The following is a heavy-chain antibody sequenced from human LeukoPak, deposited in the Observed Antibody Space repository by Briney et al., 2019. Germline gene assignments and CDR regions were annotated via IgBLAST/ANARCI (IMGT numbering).Heavy chain of an antibody. J-gene: IGHJ5*02. CDR1: GYSISSGYY. CDR2: MSYSGRT. V-gene: IGHV4-38-2*02. CDR3: ARSPQGTATTANWLDP. D-gene: IGHD4-17*01. Sequence: TPSETLSLTCTVSGYSISSGYYWGWIRQPPGKGLEWIGSMSYSGRTYYNPSLKTRVTVSLDTSKNQFSLNLISVTAADTAVYYCARSPQGTATTANWLDPWGQGTLVTVSS.